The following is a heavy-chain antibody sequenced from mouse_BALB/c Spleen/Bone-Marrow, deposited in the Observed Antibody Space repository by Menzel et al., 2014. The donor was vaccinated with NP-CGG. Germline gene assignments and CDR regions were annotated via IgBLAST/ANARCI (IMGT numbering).Heavy chain of an antibody. CDR3: ARVYGNYDAMDY. CDR2: INPSSGYT. D-gene: IGHD2-1*01. V-gene: IGHV1-4*01. Sequence: QVHVKQSGAELARPGASVEMSCRASGYTFTTYTMHWVKQRPGQGLEWIGYINPSSGYTYYNQKFKDRATLTADKSSSAAYLQLSSLTSEDSAVYYCARVYGNYDAMDYWGQGTSVTVSS. CDR1: GYTFTTYT. J-gene: IGHJ4*01.